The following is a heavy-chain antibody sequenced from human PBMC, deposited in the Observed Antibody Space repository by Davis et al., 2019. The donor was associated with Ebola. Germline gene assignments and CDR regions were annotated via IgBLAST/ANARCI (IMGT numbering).Heavy chain of an antibody. CDR1: GYSLTDLS. D-gene: IGHD3-16*02. CDR3: ASYRWGGDLDY. J-gene: IGHJ4*02. CDR2: FDPEETET. Sequence: ASVKVSCKVSGYSLTDLSIHWVRQAPGKGLEWMGGFDPEETETIYAQKFQGRVTMTEDTSRDTAYMELSSLRSEDTAVYYCASYRWGGDLDYWGQGTLVTVSS. V-gene: IGHV1-24*01.